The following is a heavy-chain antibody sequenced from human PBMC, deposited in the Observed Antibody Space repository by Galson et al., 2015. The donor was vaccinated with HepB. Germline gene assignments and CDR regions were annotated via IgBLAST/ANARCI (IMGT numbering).Heavy chain of an antibody. CDR2: VWYDGDNR. V-gene: IGHV3-33*01. CDR1: GFTFRSYG. D-gene: IGHD2/OR15-2a*01. J-gene: IGHJ3*02. CDR3: ARGGDDSIFYADVFDI. Sequence: SLRLSCAASGFTFRSYGMHWVRQAPGKGLEWVAVVWYDGDNRYYADSVKGRFTISRDNSKSTLDLQMNTLRAEDTAVYYCARGGDDSIFYADVFDIWGQGTMVSVSS.